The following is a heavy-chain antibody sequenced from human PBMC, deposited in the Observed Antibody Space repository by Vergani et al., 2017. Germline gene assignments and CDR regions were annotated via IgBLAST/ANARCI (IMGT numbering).Heavy chain of an antibody. CDR2: MNPNSGNT. V-gene: IGHV1-8*02. Sequence: QVQLVQSGAEVKKPGSSVKVSCKASGGTFSSYDINWVRQATGQGLEWMGWMNPNSGNTGYAQKFQGRVTMTRNTSISTAYMELSSLRSEDTAVYYCAREEMVRGVIPRVYYYYMDVWGKGTTVTVSS. CDR1: GGTFSSYD. CDR3: AREEMVRGVIPRVYYYYMDV. D-gene: IGHD3-10*01. J-gene: IGHJ6*03.